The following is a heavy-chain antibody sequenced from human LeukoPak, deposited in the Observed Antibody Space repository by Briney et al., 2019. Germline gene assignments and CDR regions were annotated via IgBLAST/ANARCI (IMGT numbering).Heavy chain of an antibody. J-gene: IGHJ6*02. V-gene: IGHV4-39*07. D-gene: IGHD6-13*01. CDR2: IYYNENT. CDR1: GVSLISTSYY. CDR3: ARDHPPTNSSSWYRYYYYYYGMDV. Sequence: SETLSLTCSVSGVSLISTSYYWGWVRQPPGKGLECIGTIYYNENTYYNPSLKSRVTISVDVSNYQFSLKLRSVTAADTAVYYCARDHPPTNSSSWYRYYYYYYGMDVWGQGTTVTVSS.